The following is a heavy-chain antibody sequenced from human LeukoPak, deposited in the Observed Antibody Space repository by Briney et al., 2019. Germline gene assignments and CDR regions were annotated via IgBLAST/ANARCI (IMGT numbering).Heavy chain of an antibody. CDR1: GGSISSSHYY. CDR3: ARQISDYYYYYIDV. J-gene: IGHJ6*03. Sequence: SETLSLTCTVSGGSISSSHYYWGWIRQPPGKGLEWIGTFYYSGTTYYNPSLVSRVTISEDTSKNQFSLTLRSMTAADTAVYYCARQISDYYYYYIDVWGKGTTVTVSS. D-gene: IGHD3-10*01. V-gene: IGHV4-39*01. CDR2: FYYSGTT.